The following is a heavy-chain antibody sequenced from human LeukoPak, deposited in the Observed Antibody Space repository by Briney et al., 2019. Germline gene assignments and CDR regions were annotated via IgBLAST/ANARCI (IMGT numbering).Heavy chain of an antibody. CDR3: ARGYDILTGYYTGPGYYYMDV. CDR2: INHSGST. V-gene: IGHV4-34*01. D-gene: IGHD3-9*01. CDR1: GGSFSGYY. Sequence: PSETLSLTCAVYGGSFSGYYWSRIRQPPGKGLEWIGEINHSGSTNYNPSLKSRVTISVDTSKNQFSLKLSSVTAADTAVYYCARGYDILTGYYTGPGYYYMDVWGKGTTVTVS. J-gene: IGHJ6*03.